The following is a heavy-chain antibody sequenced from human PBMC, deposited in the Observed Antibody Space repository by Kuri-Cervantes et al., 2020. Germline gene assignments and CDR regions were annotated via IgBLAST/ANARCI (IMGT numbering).Heavy chain of an antibody. CDR2: IHYTGST. CDR3: ARAHRWLQYFDY. D-gene: IGHD5-24*01. J-gene: IGHJ4*02. CDR1: GGSMSDSNYY. V-gene: IGHV4-39*01. Sequence: GSLRLSCTVSGGSMSDSNYYWGWIRQPPGKGLEWIGIIHYTGSTYYNPSLNSRITIVVDTTKKQFSLKLSSVTAAETAVYYCARAHRWLQYFDYWGRGTLVTVSS.